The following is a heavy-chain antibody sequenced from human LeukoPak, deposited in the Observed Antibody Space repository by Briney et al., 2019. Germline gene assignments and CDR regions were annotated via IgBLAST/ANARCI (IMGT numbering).Heavy chain of an antibody. CDR1: GGSISSYY. D-gene: IGHD6-19*01. J-gene: IGHJ4*02. CDR3: ARHVAKAVAGPDYFDY. CDR2: IYYSGST. V-gene: IGHV4-59*08. Sequence: SETLSLTCTVSGGSISSYYWSWIRQPPGKGLEWIGYIYYSGSTNYNPSLKSRVTISADTSKNQFSLKLSSVTAADTAVYYCARHVAKAVAGPDYFDYWGQGTLVTVSS.